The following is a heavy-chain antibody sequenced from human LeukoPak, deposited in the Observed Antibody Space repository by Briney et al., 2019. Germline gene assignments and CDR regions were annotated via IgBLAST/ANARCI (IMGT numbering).Heavy chain of an antibody. D-gene: IGHD2-8*02. J-gene: IGHJ3*02. V-gene: IGHV3-33*01. CDR1: GFTFSTYG. CDR3: ARDSTGGYDGGFDI. CDR2: IWYDGSNK. Sequence: GGPLRLSCAASGFTFSTYGMHWVRQAPGKGLDWVALIWYDGSNKYYADSVKGRFTISRDNPRSTLYLQMNSLRVEDTAVYFCARDSTGGYDGGFDIWGQGTMVTVSS.